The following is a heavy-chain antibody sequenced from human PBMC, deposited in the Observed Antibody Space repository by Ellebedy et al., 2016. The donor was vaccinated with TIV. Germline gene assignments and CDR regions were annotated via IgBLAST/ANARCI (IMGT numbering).Heavy chain of an antibody. J-gene: IGHJ5*02. Sequence: MPSETLSLTCAISGDRVSSNSAARNWMRPSPSSGLEWLGRTYYRSKWNNDYATSVKGRITINADTSKNQFSLQLNSVTPEDTAVYYCAGGWAKAAWGQGTLVTVSS. V-gene: IGHV6-1*01. CDR2: TYYRSKWNN. CDR3: AGGWAKAA. CDR1: GDRVSSNSAA. D-gene: IGHD3-16*01.